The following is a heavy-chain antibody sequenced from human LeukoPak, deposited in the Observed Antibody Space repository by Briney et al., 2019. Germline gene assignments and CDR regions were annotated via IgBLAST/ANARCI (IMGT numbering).Heavy chain of an antibody. Sequence: ASVKVSCKTSGGTFSNYAISWVRQAPGQGLEWVGGIIPILGTSNSAEKFKGRLTVTTDELTGTAYMELSTLRSEDTAVYYCATDLADATYGFDIWGQGTMVTVSS. V-gene: IGHV1-69*05. J-gene: IGHJ3*02. D-gene: IGHD6-13*01. CDR2: IIPILGTS. CDR3: ATDLADATYGFDI. CDR1: GGTFSNYA.